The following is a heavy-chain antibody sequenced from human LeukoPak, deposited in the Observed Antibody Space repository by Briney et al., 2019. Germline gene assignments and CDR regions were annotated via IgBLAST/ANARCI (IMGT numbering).Heavy chain of an antibody. Sequence: SETLSLTCTASGGSISSYYWSWIRQPPGKGLEWIGYIYYSGSTNYNPSLKSRVTISVDTSKNQFSLKLSSVTAADTAVYYCARRHSGWRYFDYWGQGTLVTVSS. CDR1: GGSISSYY. CDR3: ARRHSGWRYFDY. D-gene: IGHD6-19*01. J-gene: IGHJ4*02. V-gene: IGHV4-59*08. CDR2: IYYSGST.